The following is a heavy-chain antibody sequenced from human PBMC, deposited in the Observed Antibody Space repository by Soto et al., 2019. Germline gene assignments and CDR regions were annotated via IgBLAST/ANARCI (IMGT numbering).Heavy chain of an antibody. CDR1: GGTFSSYA. CDR3: ARSIVVVVATDAFGI. V-gene: IGHV1-69*06. D-gene: IGHD2-15*01. CDR2: IIPIFGTA. Sequence: ASVKVSCKASGGTFSSYAISWVRQAPGQGLEWMGGIIPIFGTANYAQKFQGRVTITADKSTSTAYMELSSLRSEDTAVYYCARSIVVVVATDAFGIWGQGTMVTVSS. J-gene: IGHJ3*02.